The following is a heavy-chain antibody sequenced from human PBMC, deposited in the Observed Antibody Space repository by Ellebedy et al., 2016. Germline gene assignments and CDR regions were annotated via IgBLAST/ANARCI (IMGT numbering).Heavy chain of an antibody. V-gene: IGHV3-15*01. D-gene: IGHD5-18*01. CDR2: ITSKTDGGAA. Sequence: GGSLRLSCAASGFTFSNAWMNWVRQAPGKGLEWVGRITSKTDGGAADYAAPVEGSFTISRDDSKNTLYLQMNSLKTEDTAVYFCTTVYRYNYDSVWGQGTLVTVSS. CDR1: GFTFSNAW. J-gene: IGHJ4*02. CDR3: TTVYRYNYDSV.